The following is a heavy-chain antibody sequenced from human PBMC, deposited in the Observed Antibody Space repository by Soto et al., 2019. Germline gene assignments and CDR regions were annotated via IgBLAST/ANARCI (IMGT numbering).Heavy chain of an antibody. V-gene: IGHV4-4*02. J-gene: IGHJ4*02. CDR1: GASISDNNW. CDR3: ARDIVVTGTRCFEY. D-gene: IGHD2-21*02. Sequence: QVQLQESGPGLVKPSGTVSLTCAVSGASISDNNWWSWVRRPPGKGLEGIGEVVLWGATNYNPPLRSRVTTTTDKSKNQISLTLSYVTASDSALYHCARDIVVTGTRCFEYWGQGTLVTVSS. CDR2: VVLWGAT.